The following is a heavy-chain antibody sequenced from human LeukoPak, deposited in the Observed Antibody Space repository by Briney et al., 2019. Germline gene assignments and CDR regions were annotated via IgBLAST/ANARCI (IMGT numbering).Heavy chain of an antibody. D-gene: IGHD3-22*01. CDR2: ISGSGGGT. CDR1: GITVSNYG. CDR3: AKRGVVIRVILVGFHKEAYYFDS. V-gene: IGHV3-23*01. Sequence: PGGSLRLYCAVSGITVSNYGMSWVRQAPGKGLEWVAGISGSGGGTNYADSVKGRFTISRDNFKNTLYLQMNSLRAEDTAVYFCAKRGVVIRVILVGFHKEAYYFDSWGQGALVTVSS. J-gene: IGHJ4*02.